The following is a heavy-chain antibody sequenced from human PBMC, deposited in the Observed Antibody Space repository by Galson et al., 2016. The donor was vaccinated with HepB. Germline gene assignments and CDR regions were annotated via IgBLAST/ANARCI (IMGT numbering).Heavy chain of an antibody. Sequence: SLRLSCAGSGFTFSSYGMHWVRQAPGKGLEWVAIIWYDGSNKYYADSVKGRFTISRDNSKNTLYLQLNSLRAEDTAVYYCAKQRHFWNGDEYYFEYWGQGTLVTVSS. CDR2: IWYDGSNK. J-gene: IGHJ4*02. CDR3: AKQRHFWNGDEYYFEY. D-gene: IGHD3-3*02. CDR1: GFTFSSYG. V-gene: IGHV3-33*06.